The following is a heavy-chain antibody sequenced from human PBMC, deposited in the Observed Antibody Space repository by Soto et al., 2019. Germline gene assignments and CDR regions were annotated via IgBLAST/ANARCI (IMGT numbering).Heavy chain of an antibody. CDR2: IIPLIRTP. CDR3: ARDNDRLQLGGNYYYILDV. Sequence: QVQLVQSGAEMKEPGSSVKVSCKTSGGTFSSSAISWLRQAPGQGLEWMGGIIPLIRTPDYAQKCQGRVTIAADESTSIAYMELSSLRSEDTAVYYCARDNDRLQLGGNYYYILDVWGQGTTITVSS. V-gene: IGHV1-69*12. CDR1: GGTFSSSA. J-gene: IGHJ6*02. D-gene: IGHD4-4*01.